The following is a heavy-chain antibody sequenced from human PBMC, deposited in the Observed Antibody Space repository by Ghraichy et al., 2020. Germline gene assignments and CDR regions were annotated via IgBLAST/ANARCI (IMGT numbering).Heavy chain of an antibody. D-gene: IGHD3-10*01. V-gene: IGHV3-74*01. J-gene: IGHJ6*02. CDR2: INSDGSST. CDR1: GFTFSSYW. Sequence: GESLNISCAASGFTFSSYWMHWVRQAPGKGLVWVSRINSDGSSTSYADSVKGRFTISRDNAKNTLYLQMNSLRAEDTAVYYCARYGSGSYFYYGMDVWGQGTTVTVSS. CDR3: ARYGSGSYFYYGMDV.